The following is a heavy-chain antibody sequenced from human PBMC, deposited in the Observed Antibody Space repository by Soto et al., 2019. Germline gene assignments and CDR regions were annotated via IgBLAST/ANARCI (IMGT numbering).Heavy chain of an antibody. Sequence: QVQLVQSRAEVKKPGASVKVSCKASGYTFTSYGISWVRQAPGQGLEWMGWISAYNGNTNYAQKLQGRVTMTTATSTSTAYMELRSLRSVDRAVYYGARDGGVQARFVPWGQGTLVTVSS. CDR1: GYTFTSYG. V-gene: IGHV1-18*01. J-gene: IGHJ5*02. D-gene: IGHD2-8*02. CDR2: ISAYNGNT. CDR3: ARDGGVQARFVP.